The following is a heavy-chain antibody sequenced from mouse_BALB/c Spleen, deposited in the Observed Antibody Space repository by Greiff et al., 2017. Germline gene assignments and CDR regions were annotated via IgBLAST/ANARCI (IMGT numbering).Heavy chain of an antibody. CDR3: ARGHWDYDSAWFAY. CDR2: ISSGGST. Sequence: EVKVVESGGGLVKPGGSLKLSCAASGFTFSSYAMSWVRQTPEKRLEWVASISSGGSTYYPDSVKGRFTISRDNARNILYLQMSSLRSEDTAMYYCARGHWDYDSAWFAYWGQGTLVTVSA. J-gene: IGHJ3*01. CDR1: GFTFSSYA. D-gene: IGHD2-4*01. V-gene: IGHV5-6-5*01.